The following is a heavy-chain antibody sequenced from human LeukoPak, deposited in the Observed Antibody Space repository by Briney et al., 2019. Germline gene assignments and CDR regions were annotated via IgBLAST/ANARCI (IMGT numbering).Heavy chain of an antibody. J-gene: IGHJ4*02. Sequence: ASVKVSCKASGGTFSSYAISWVRQAPGQGLEWMGGIIPIFGTANYAQKFQGRVTITADESTSTAYMELSSLRSEDTAVYYCATLSPGFQGRNDYWGQGTLVTVSS. D-gene: IGHD3-9*01. CDR3: ATLSPGFQGRNDY. CDR1: GGTFSSYA. CDR2: IIPIFGTA. V-gene: IGHV1-69*13.